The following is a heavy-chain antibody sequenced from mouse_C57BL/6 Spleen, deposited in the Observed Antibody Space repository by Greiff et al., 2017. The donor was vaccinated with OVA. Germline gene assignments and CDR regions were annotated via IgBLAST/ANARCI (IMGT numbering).Heavy chain of an antibody. CDR1: GYTFTSYW. CDR2: IDPSDSYT. D-gene: IGHD2-1*01. CDR3: AREGVTTLYYYAMDY. V-gene: IGHV1-59*01. J-gene: IGHJ4*01. Sequence: QVQLKQPGAELVRPGTSVKLSCKASGYTFTSYWMHWVKQRPGQGLEWIGVIDPSDSYTNYNQKFKGKATLTVDTSSSTAYMQLSSLTSEDSAVYYCAREGVTTLYYYAMDYWGQGTSVTVSS.